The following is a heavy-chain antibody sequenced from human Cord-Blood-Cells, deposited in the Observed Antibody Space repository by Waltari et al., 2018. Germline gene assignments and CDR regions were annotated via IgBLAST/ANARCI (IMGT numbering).Heavy chain of an antibody. CDR3: ARGPGELQPDAFDI. CDR2: IYTGGASS. Sequence: EVQLVQSGAEVKTPGESLKISCKGSGYSFTSYWIGWVRQMPGKGLEWMGSIYTGGASSRDSPSFQGQVTISAEESISTAYLQWSSLKASDTAMYYCARGPGELQPDAFDIWGRGTMVTVSS. D-gene: IGHD1-26*01. CDR1: GYSFTSYW. J-gene: IGHJ3*02. V-gene: IGHV5-51*01.